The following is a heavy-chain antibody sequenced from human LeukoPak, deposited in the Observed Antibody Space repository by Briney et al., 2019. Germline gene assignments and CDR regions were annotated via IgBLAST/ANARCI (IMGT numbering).Heavy chain of an antibody. CDR3: ASHTYYYSSGSFGH. Sequence: GASVKVSCKASGYTFTSYDINWVRQATGQGPEWMGWMNPSSGNTGYAQRFQGRVTMTRDTSISTAYLGLSSLRSEDTAVYYCASHTYYYSSGSFGHWGQGTLVTVSS. CDR1: GYTFTSYD. CDR2: MNPSSGNT. V-gene: IGHV1-8*01. J-gene: IGHJ4*02. D-gene: IGHD3-10*01.